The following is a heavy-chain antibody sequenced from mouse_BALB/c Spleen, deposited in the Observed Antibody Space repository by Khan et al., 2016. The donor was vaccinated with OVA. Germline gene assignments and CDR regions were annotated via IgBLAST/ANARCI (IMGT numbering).Heavy chain of an antibody. CDR1: GYSLTSNYA. V-gene: IGHV3-2*02. CDR3: ARGRAY. Sequence: EVKLEESGPGLVKPSQSLSLTCTVTGYSLTSNYAWNWIRQFPGNKLEWMGYINYSGSTSYTPSLKSRISITRATSKNQFFLQLNSVTTEDTATYFCARGRAYWGQGTLVTVSA. D-gene: IGHD3-3*01. CDR2: INYSGST. J-gene: IGHJ3*01.